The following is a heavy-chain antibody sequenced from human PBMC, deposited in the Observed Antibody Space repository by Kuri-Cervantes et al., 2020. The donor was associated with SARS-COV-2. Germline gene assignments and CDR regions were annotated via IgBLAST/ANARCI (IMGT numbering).Heavy chain of an antibody. CDR3: AKDEYDVLTGYLFNY. CDR2: ISYDDTKT. V-gene: IGHV3-30*18. Sequence: GESLKISCAASGFTFSSYGMHWIRQAPGKGLEWVAVISYDDTKTYYGDSVKGRFTISRDNSKNTLYLQMNSLRAEDTAVYYCAKDEYDVLTGYLFNYWGRGTLVTVSS. J-gene: IGHJ4*02. CDR1: GFTFSSYG. D-gene: IGHD3-9*01.